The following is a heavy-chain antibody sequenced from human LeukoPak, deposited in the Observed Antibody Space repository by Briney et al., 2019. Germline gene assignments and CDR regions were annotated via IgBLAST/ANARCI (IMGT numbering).Heavy chain of an antibody. D-gene: IGHD3-9*01. V-gene: IGHV4-34*01. Sequence: SETLSLTCAVFGGSFSGYYWSWIRRSPEKGLGWIGEMSHTGATNYNPSLKSRVTVSVDTSKKQFSLNLRSVTAADTAVYYCARGLHYNILTGGMDVWGQGTTVIVSS. CDR1: GGSFSGYY. CDR3: ARGLHYNILTGGMDV. J-gene: IGHJ6*02. CDR2: MSHTGAT.